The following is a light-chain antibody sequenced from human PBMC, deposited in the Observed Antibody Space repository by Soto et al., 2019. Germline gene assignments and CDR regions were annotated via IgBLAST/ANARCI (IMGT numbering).Light chain of an antibody. CDR3: QQYGYLVT. CDR2: RIS. Sequence: EIVLTQSPGTLSLSPGERATLSCRASQSVGRNYLAWYQQKPGQAPRLLIHRISTRATGIPDRFSGSGSGTDFTLTISRLEPEDFAMYYCQQYGYLVTFGGGTKVEIK. CDR1: QSVGRNY. V-gene: IGKV3-20*01. J-gene: IGKJ4*01.